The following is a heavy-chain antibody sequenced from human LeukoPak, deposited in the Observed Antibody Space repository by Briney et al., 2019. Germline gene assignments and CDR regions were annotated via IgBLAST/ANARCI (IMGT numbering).Heavy chain of an antibody. D-gene: IGHD1-14*01. V-gene: IGHV3-74*01. Sequence: PGGSLRLSCAASGFTFSSHWMHWVRQAPGKGLVWVSRINNDGSTTNYADSVKGRFTTSRDNAKNTLYLQMNSLRADDTAVYYCARGDATRINFFDNWGQGTLVTVSS. CDR3: ARGDATRINFFDN. CDR2: INNDGSTT. CDR1: GFTFSSHW. J-gene: IGHJ4*02.